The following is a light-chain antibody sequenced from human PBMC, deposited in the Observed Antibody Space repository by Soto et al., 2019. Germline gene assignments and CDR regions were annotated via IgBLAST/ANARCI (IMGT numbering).Light chain of an antibody. V-gene: IGLV2-11*01. CDR3: SSYAGSYSVI. Sequence: QSALTQPRSVSGSPGQSVIISCTGTSSNIGTYDYVSWYQQHPGKAPKLLIYDVNQRPSGVPARFSGSKSGHTASLTISGLQAEDEADYHCSSYAGSYSVIFGGGTKVTVL. CDR2: DVN. J-gene: IGLJ2*01. CDR1: SSNIGTYDY.